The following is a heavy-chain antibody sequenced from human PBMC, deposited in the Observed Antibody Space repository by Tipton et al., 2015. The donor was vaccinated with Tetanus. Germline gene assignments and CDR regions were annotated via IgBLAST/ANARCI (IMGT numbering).Heavy chain of an antibody. V-gene: IGHV4-59*12. CDR3: ASHYGSGSDDAFDI. Sequence: TLSLTCTVSRGSINKNYWSWIRQSPGKGLEWIAYIFYSGSTNYNPSLKSRVTMSVNTSKNQFSLKLSSVTAADTAVYYCASHYGSGSDDAFDIWGQGTMVTVSS. CDR2: IFYSGST. D-gene: IGHD3-10*01. J-gene: IGHJ3*02. CDR1: RGSINKNY.